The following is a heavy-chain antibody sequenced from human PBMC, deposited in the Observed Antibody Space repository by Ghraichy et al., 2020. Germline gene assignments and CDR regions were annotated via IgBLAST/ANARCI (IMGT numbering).Heavy chain of an antibody. J-gene: IGHJ6*02. Sequence: SETLSLTCTVSGGSINNHFWTWIRQPPGKGLECIGYMSYGGSTRYNPTLKSRVTMSLDTSKNQFSLNLRSVIAADAAVYYCAREALPVDDSCDYYGSGGYFYYGMDVWGQGITVTVSS. D-gene: IGHD3-22*01. V-gene: IGHV4-59*11. CDR3: AREALPVDDSCDYYGSGGYFYYGMDV. CDR2: MSYGGST. CDR1: GGSINNHF.